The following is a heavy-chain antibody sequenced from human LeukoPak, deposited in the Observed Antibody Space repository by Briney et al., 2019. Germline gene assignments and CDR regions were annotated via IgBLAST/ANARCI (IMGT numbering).Heavy chain of an antibody. Sequence: PGGSLRLSCAASGFTFDDYAMHWVRQAPGKGLEWVSGISWNSGSIGYADSVKGRFTISRGNAKNSLYLQMNSLRAEDTALYYCAKVGCSGGSCYPYWYFDLWGRGTLVTVSS. D-gene: IGHD2-15*01. CDR2: ISWNSGSI. J-gene: IGHJ2*01. CDR1: GFTFDDYA. CDR3: AKVGCSGGSCYPYWYFDL. V-gene: IGHV3-9*01.